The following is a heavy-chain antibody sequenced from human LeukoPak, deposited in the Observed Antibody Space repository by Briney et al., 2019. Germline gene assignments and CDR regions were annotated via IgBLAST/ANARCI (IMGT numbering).Heavy chain of an antibody. CDR1: GGSFSGYY. Sequence: PSETLSLTCAVYGGSFSGYYWSWIRQPPGKGLEWIGEINHSGSTNYNPSLKSRVTISVDTSKNQFSLKVRSVTAADTAVYYCARGIYDSSGYFYFDYWGQGTLATVSS. CDR3: ARGIYDSSGYFYFDY. J-gene: IGHJ4*02. D-gene: IGHD3-22*01. V-gene: IGHV4-34*01. CDR2: INHSGST.